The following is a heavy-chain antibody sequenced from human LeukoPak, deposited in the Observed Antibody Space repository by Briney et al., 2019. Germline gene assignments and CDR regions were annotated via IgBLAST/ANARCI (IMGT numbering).Heavy chain of an antibody. J-gene: IGHJ4*02. CDR3: ARDSSDRLPDY. Sequence: GGSLRLPCAASGFTFSSYSMNWVRQAPGKGLEWVSYISSSSSSIYYGDSVKGRFTISRDNAKNSLYLQMNSLRAEDTAVYYCARDSSDRLPDYWGQGTLVTVSS. V-gene: IGHV3-48*01. CDR1: GFTFSSYS. D-gene: IGHD6-19*01. CDR2: ISSSSSSI.